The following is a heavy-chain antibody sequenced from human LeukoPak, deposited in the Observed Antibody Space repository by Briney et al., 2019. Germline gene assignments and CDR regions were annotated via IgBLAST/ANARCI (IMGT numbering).Heavy chain of an antibody. V-gene: IGHV1-18*01. D-gene: IGHD2-15*01. Sequence: ASVKVSCKASGYTFTAYGITWVRQAPGQGLEWMGWISPSSGDTNYAQSLQGRVTMTTDTSTSTAYMELRSLRSDDTAVYYCARNAVVGATIWFDPWGQGTLVTVSS. CDR2: ISPSSGDT. CDR3: ARNAVVGATIWFDP. J-gene: IGHJ5*02. CDR1: GYTFTAYG.